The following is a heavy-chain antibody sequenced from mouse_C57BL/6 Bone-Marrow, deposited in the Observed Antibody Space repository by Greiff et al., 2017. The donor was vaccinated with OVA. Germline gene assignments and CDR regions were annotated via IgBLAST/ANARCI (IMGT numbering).Heavy chain of an antibody. CDR2: IYPRSGNT. CDR1: GYTFTSYG. J-gene: IGHJ1*03. D-gene: IGHD3-3*01. V-gene: IGHV1-81*01. Sequence: QVQLQQSGAELARPGASVKLSCKASGYTFTSYGISWVKQRTGQGLEWIGEIYPRSGNTYYNEKFNGKATLTADKSSSTAYMELRSLTSEDSAVYFCAREGLYWYFDVWGTGTTVTVSS. CDR3: AREGLYWYFDV.